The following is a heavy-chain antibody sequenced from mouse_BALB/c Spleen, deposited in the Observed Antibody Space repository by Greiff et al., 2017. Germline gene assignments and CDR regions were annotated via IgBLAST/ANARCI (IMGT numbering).Heavy chain of an antibody. CDR1: GFNIKDYY. CDR3: ARYGNYDPFDY. D-gene: IGHD2-1*01. J-gene: IGHJ2*01. V-gene: IGHV14-1*02. Sequence: EVKLMESGAELVRPGALVKLSCKASGFNIKDYYMHWVKQRPEQGLEWIGWIDPENGNTIYDPKFQGKASITADTSSNTAYLQLSSLTSEDTAVYYCARYGNYDPFDYWGQGTTLTVSS. CDR2: IDPENGNT.